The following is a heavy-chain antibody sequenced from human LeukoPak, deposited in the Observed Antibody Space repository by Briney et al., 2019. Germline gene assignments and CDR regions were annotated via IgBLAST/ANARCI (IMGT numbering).Heavy chain of an antibody. CDR3: ARASQTRSGYHDDY. CDR1: GFTFNNYG. V-gene: IGHV3-30*03. D-gene: IGHD3-3*01. CDR2: ISYDGSNK. J-gene: IGHJ4*02. Sequence: GGSLRLSCAASGFTFNNYGMHWVRQAPGKGLEWVAVISYDGSNKYYADSVKGRFTISRDNSMNTLYLQMNSLRAEDTAVYYCARASQTRSGYHDDYWGQGTLVTVSS.